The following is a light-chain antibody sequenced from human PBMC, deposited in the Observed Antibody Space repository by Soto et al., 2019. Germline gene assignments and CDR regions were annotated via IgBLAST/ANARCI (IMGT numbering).Light chain of an antibody. V-gene: IGLV2-14*03. CDR3: SSSTSIRTVV. CDR1: SSDVGGYNY. Sequence: QSVLTQPASVSGSPGQSITISCTGTSSDVGGYNYVSWYQQHPGKAPKLMIYAVSNRPAGVSNRFSGSKSGITASLTISGLQAEDEADYYCSSSTSIRTVVFGAGTKLTVL. J-gene: IGLJ2*01. CDR2: AVS.